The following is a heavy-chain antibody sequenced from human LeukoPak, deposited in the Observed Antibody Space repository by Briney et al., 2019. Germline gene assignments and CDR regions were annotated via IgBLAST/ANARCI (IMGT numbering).Heavy chain of an antibody. Sequence: SETLSLTCAVYGGSFSGYYWSWIRQPPGKGLEWIGEINHSGSTNYNPSLKSRVTMSVDTSKNQFSLKLSSVTAADTAVYYYARDGIAAADYWGQGTLVTVSS. V-gene: IGHV4-34*01. CDR3: ARDGIAAADY. J-gene: IGHJ4*02. CDR1: GGSFSGYY. D-gene: IGHD6-13*01. CDR2: INHSGST.